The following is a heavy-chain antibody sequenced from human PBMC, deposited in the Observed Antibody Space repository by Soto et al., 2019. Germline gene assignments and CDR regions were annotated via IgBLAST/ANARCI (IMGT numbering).Heavy chain of an antibody. D-gene: IGHD3-3*01. J-gene: IGHJ3*02. CDR3: AKDRAFWSGTHDAFDI. CDR2: ISYDGNNK. CDR1: EFTFSSYG. V-gene: IGHV3-30*18. Sequence: GESLKISCAASEFTFSSYGMHWVRQAPGKGLEWLSVISYDGNNKYYSDSVKGRFTISRDNSKNTLYLQMNSLRGEDTAVYYCAKDRAFWSGTHDAFDIWGQGTMVTVSS.